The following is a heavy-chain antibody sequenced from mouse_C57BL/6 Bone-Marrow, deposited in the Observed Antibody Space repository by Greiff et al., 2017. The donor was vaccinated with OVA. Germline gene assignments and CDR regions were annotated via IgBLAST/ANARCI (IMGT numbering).Heavy chain of an antibody. Sequence: VQLKQSGAELVRPGASVKLSCTASGFNIKDYNMHWVKQRPEQGLEWIGRIDPEDGDNEYAPTFQGKATMTADPSSNTAYLQLSSLTSEDTAVYYCTTPYSPRTGGDWYFDVWGTGTTVTVSS. CDR3: TTPYSPRTGGDWYFDV. J-gene: IGHJ1*03. CDR2: IDPEDGDN. CDR1: GFNIKDYN. V-gene: IGHV14-1*01.